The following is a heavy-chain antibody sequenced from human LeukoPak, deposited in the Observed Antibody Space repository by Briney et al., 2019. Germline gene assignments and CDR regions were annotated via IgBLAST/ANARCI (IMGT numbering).Heavy chain of an antibody. CDR1: GFIFSSYA. D-gene: IGHD2-2*01. J-gene: IGHJ4*02. V-gene: IGHV3-23*01. CDR3: AKDLVVDIVVVPAAEG. Sequence: GGSLRLSCAASGFIFSSYAMSWVSQAPGKGLEWVSAISRSDGSTYYADSVKGRFTISRDNSKNTLYLQMNSLRAEDTAVYYCAKDLVVDIVVVPAAEGWGQGTLVTVSS. CDR2: ISRSDGST.